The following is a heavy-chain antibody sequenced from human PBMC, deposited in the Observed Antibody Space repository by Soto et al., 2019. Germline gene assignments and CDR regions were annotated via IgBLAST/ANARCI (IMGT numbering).Heavy chain of an antibody. D-gene: IGHD2-21*01. Sequence: ASVKVSCKASGYTFTTHNMHWVRQAPGQGLEWMGIINPGLGTTTYAQKFQGRVTMTSDTSTSTVYMELSSLRSEDTAVFYCARASAVVVNHMDVWG. CDR1: GYTFTTHN. J-gene: IGHJ6*02. CDR2: INPGLGTT. CDR3: ARASAVVVNHMDV. V-gene: IGHV1-46*01.